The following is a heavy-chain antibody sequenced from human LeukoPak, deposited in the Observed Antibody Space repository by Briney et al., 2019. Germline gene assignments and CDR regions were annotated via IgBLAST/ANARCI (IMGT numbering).Heavy chain of an antibody. CDR3: ARHRDYYDSPERTFDI. J-gene: IGHJ3*02. Sequence: ASVKVSCKASGYTFTGYYMHWVRQAPGQGLEWMGWISAYNGITNYAQKFQGRVTMTTETSTNTAYMELRSLRADDTAVFYCARHRDYYDSPERTFDIWGQGTMVTVSS. D-gene: IGHD3-22*01. CDR2: ISAYNGIT. CDR1: GYTFTGYY. V-gene: IGHV1-18*04.